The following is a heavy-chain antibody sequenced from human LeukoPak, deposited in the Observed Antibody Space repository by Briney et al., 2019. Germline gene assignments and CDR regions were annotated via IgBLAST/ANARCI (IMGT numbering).Heavy chain of an antibody. D-gene: IGHD6-19*01. V-gene: IGHV4-31*03. Sequence: MTSQTLSLTCTVSGGSISSGGYYWSWIRQHPGKGLEWIGYIYYSGSTYYNPSLKSRVTISVDTSKNQFSLKLSSVTAADTAVYYCARHQSGPYSSGWFPQPYYYYGMDVWGQGTTVTVSS. CDR2: IYYSGST. CDR1: GGSISSGGYY. J-gene: IGHJ6*02. CDR3: ARHQSGPYSSGWFPQPYYYYGMDV.